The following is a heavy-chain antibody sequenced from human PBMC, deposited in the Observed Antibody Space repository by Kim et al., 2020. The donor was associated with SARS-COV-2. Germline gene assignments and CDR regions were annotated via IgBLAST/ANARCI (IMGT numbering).Heavy chain of an antibody. CDR3: TNLGLLTNYLYFGY. J-gene: IGHJ4*01. CDR2: MSGNVGTT. D-gene: IGHD4-4*01. Sequence: GGSLRLSCAASGFAFSNYAMSWVRQAPGKGLEWVSAMSSMSGNVGTTYYANSVKSRFTVNSDNSKNTHDLRMIILSTADTSRAYCTNLGLLTNYLYFGY. CDR1: GFAFSNYA. V-gene: IGHV3-23*01.